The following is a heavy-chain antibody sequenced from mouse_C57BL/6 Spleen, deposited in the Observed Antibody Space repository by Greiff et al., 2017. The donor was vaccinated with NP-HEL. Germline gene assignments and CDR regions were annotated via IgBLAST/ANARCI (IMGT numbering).Heavy chain of an antibody. CDR2: ISYSGST. CDR1: GYSITSGYD. CDR3: ARGGGYYDGYPAWFAY. J-gene: IGHJ3*01. D-gene: IGHD2-3*01. V-gene: IGHV3-1*01. Sequence: EVKLQESGPGMVKPSQSLSLTCTVTGYSITSGYDWHWIRHFPGNKLEWMGYISYSGSTNYNPSLKSRISITHDTSKNHFFLKLNSVTTEDTATYYCARGGGYYDGYPAWFAYWGQGTLVTVSA.